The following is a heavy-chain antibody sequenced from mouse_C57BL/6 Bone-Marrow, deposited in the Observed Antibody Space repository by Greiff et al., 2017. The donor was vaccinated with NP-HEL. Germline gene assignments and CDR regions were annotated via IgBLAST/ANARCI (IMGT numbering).Heavy chain of an antibody. D-gene: IGHD1-1*01. Sequence: VKLMESGAELVKPGASVKMSCKASGYTFTTYPIEWMKQNHGKSLEWIGNFHPYNDDTKYNEKFKGKATLTVEKSSSTVYLELSRLTSDDSAVYYCARGNYYGRPYYFDYWGQGTTLTVSS. V-gene: IGHV1-47*01. J-gene: IGHJ2*01. CDR3: ARGNYYGRPYYFDY. CDR2: FHPYNDDT. CDR1: GYTFTTYP.